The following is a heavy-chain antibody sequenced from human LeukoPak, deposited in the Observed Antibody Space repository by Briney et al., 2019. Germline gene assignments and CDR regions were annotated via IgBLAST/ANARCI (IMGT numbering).Heavy chain of an antibody. J-gene: IGHJ6*02. V-gene: IGHV3-11*01. Sequence: GGSLRLSCAASGFTFSDYYMSWVPQAPGKGLEAVSYISSSGSTIYYADSVKGRFTISRDNAKNSLYLQMNSLRAEDTAVYYCASGSDPGFFRYYYYGMDVWGQGTTVTVSS. CDR2: ISSSGSTI. CDR1: GFTFSDYY. D-gene: IGHD3-3*01. CDR3: ASGSDPGFFRYYYYGMDV.